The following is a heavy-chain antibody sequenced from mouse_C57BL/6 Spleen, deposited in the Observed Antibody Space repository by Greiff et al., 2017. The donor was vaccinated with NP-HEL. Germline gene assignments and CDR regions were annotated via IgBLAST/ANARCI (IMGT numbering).Heavy chain of an antibody. Sequence: QPQQSGPALVTPFSSFPLSFPSSFSSFTFYYIHFFNHIHLNILDWIGYIYPYNGVSSYNQKFKGKATLTVDKSSSTAYMELRSLTSEDSAVYYCASGDYDYDPAWFAYWGQGTLVTVSA. CDR3: ASGDYDYDPAWFAY. D-gene: IGHD2-4*01. CDR1: FSSFTFYY. J-gene: IGHJ3*01. CDR2: IYPYNGVS. V-gene: IGHV1-31*01.